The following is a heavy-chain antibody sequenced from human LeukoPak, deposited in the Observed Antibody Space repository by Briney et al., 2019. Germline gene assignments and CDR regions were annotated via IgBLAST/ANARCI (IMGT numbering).Heavy chain of an antibody. Sequence: PSETLSLTCTVSGGSLSSYYWSWIRQRAGKVLECIGRIYTSGSNNYNPSLKSRVTMSVDTSKNQFSLKLSSVTAADTAVYYCARLSPFGLGPNYFDYWGEGTLVTVSS. CDR3: ARLSPFGLGPNYFDY. CDR2: IYTSGSN. V-gene: IGHV4-4*07. CDR1: GGSLSSYY. D-gene: IGHD3-10*01. J-gene: IGHJ4*02.